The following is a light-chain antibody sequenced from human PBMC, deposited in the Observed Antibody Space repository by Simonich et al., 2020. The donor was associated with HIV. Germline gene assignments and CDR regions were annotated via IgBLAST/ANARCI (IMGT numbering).Light chain of an antibody. V-gene: IGKV3-15*01. J-gene: IGKJ4*01. CDR1: QSVSSSY. CDR3: QQYNKWPLT. CDR2: GAS. Sequence: EIVLTQSPGTLSLSPGERATLSCRASQSVSSSYLAWYQQKPGQAPRLLIYGASIRANGIPARFSGSGSGTEFTLTITSLQSEDFALYSCQQYNKWPLTFGGGTKVEIK.